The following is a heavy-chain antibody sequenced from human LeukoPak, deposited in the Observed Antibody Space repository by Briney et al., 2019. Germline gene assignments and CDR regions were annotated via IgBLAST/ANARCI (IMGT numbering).Heavy chain of an antibody. CDR2: INHSGST. CDR3: ARHIGSYYYGMDV. J-gene: IGHJ6*02. CDR1: GGSFSGYY. D-gene: IGHD5-12*01. Sequence: SETLSLTCAVYGGSFSGYYWSWIRQPPEKGLEWIGEINHSGSTNYNPSLKSRVTISVDTSKNQFSLKLSSVTAADTAVYYCARHIGSYYYGMDVWGQGTTVTVSS. V-gene: IGHV4-34*01.